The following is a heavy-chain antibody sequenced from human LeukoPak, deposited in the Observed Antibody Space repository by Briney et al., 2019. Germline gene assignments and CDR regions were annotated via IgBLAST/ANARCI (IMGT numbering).Heavy chain of an antibody. Sequence: SQTLSLTCTVSGGSISSSSYYWGWIRQPPGKGLEWIGSIYYSGSTYYDPSLKSRVTISVDTSKNQFSLKLSSVTAADTAVYYCAETNNSGYDSTPLDDAFDIWGQGTMVTVSS. V-gene: IGHV4-39*07. CDR1: GGSISSSSYY. J-gene: IGHJ3*02. D-gene: IGHD5-12*01. CDR2: IYYSGST. CDR3: AETNNSGYDSTPLDDAFDI.